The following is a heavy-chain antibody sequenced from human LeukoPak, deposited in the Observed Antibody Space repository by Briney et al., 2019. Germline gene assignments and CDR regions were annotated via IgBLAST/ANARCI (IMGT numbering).Heavy chain of an antibody. J-gene: IGHJ4*02. CDR1: GGSISSGGYY. D-gene: IGHD3-22*01. V-gene: IGHV4-31*03. Sequence: SETLSLTCTVSGGSISSGGYYWSWIRQHPGKGPEWSGYIYYSGSTYYNPSLKSRVTISVDTSKNQFSLKLSSVTAADTAVYYCARQSPYYYDSSGFFDYWGQGTLVTVSS. CDR2: IYYSGST. CDR3: ARQSPYYYDSSGFFDY.